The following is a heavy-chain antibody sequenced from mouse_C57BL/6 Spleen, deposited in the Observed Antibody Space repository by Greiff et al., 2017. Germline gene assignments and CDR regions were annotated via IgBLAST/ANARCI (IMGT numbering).Heavy chain of an antibody. V-gene: IGHV5-6*01. CDR3: ARTWDEDYAMDY. CDR2: ISSGGSYT. J-gene: IGHJ4*01. D-gene: IGHD4-1*01. Sequence: EVKLVESGGDLVKPGGSLKLSCAASGFTFSSYGMSWVRQTPDKRLEWVATISSGGSYTYYPDSVKGRFTISRDNAKNTLYLQMISLKSEDTAMYYCARTWDEDYAMDYWGPGTSVTVSS. CDR1: GFTFSSYG.